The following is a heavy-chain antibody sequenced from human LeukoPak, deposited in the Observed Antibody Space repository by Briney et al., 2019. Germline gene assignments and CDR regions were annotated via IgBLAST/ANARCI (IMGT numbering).Heavy chain of an antibody. V-gene: IGHV4-38-2*02. D-gene: IGHD6-6*01. CDR1: GGSFSGYY. CDR3: ARDGGIAARSTPFDY. J-gene: IGHJ4*02. CDR2: IYHSGST. Sequence: SETLSLTCAVYGGSFSGYYWGWIRQPPGKGLEWIGSIYHSGSTYYNPSLKSRVTISVDTSKNQFSLKLSSVAAADTAVYYCARDGGIAARSTPFDYWGQGTLVTVSS.